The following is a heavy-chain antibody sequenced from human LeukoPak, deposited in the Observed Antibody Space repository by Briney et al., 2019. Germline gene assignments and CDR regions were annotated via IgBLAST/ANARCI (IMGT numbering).Heavy chain of an antibody. CDR1: GFTFSSYA. D-gene: IGHD2-2*01. Sequence: PGRSLRLSCAASGFTFSSYAMHWVRQAPGKGLEWVAVISYDGSNKYYADSVKGRFTISRDNSKNTLYLQMNSLRAEDTAVYYCARDAWGVVPAANPGVYWGQGTLVTVSS. J-gene: IGHJ4*02. CDR3: ARDAWGVVPAANPGVY. V-gene: IGHV3-30-3*01. CDR2: ISYDGSNK.